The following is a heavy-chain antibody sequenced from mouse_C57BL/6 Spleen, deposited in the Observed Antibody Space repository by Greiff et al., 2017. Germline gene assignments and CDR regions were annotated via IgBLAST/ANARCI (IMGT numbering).Heavy chain of an antibody. Sequence: VQLQQSGPELVKPGASVKISCKASGYAFSSSWMNWVKQRPGKGLEWIGRIYPGDGDTNYNGKFKGKATLTADKSSSTAYMQLSSLTSEDSAVYFCARDRGQLRPTRTLYDFDYWGQGTTLTVSS. CDR2: IYPGDGDT. D-gene: IGHD3-2*02. J-gene: IGHJ2*01. CDR3: ARDRGQLRPTRTLYDFDY. V-gene: IGHV1-82*01. CDR1: GYAFSSSW.